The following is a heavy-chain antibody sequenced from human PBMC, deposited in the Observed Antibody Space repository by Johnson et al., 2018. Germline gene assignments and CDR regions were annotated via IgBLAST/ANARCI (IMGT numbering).Heavy chain of an antibody. J-gene: IGHJ6*02. CDR2: IIPIFGTA. V-gene: IGHV1-69*01. CDR1: GGTFSSYA. D-gene: IGHD2-2*01. CDR3: AKELVRYIGVVPTRYYYYGMDV. Sequence: QVQLVESGAEVKKPGSSVKVSCKASGGTFSSYAISWVRQAPGQGLEWMGGIIPIFGTANYAQTFQGRVTITADESTSTAYMELSSLRSEETAGYYWAKELVRYIGVVPTRYYYYGMDVWGQGTTVTVSS.